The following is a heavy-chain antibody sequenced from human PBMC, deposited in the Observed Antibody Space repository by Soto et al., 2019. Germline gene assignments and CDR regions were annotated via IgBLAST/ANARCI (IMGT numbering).Heavy chain of an antibody. CDR2: IKSKTDGGTT. Sequence: GGSLRLSCAASGFTFSNAWMSWVRQAPGKGLEWVGRIKSKTDGGTTDYAAPVKGRFTISRDDSKNTLYLQMNSLKTEDTAVYYCTTGEQWLDKGWFDPWGQGTLVTVSS. J-gene: IGHJ5*02. CDR3: TTGEQWLDKGWFDP. D-gene: IGHD6-19*01. CDR1: GFTFSNAW. V-gene: IGHV3-15*01.